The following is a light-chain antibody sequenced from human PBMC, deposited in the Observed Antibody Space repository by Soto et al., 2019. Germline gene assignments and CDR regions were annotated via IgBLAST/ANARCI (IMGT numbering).Light chain of an antibody. V-gene: IGLV2-14*03. CDR1: SRNVGGYNF. J-gene: IGLJ2*01. CDR3: SSYTTSSTHL. CDR2: DVS. Sequence: QSALTQPASVSGSRGQSITISCTGTSRNVGGYNFVSWYQHHPGKAPKLIIYDVSNRPSGVSNRFSGSKSGNTASLTISGXQPXDXAXXYCSSYTTSSTHLFGGGTKLTVL.